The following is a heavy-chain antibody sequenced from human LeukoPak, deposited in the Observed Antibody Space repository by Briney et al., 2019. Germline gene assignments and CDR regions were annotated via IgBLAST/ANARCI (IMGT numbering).Heavy chain of an antibody. Sequence: GGSLRLSCAASGFTFDDYGMSWVRQAPGKGLEWVSGINWNGGSTGYADSVKGRFTISRDNAKNSLYLQMNSLRAEDTTLYYCAKNWGSGTRFDYWGQGTLITVSS. CDR3: AKNWGSGTRFDY. V-gene: IGHV3-20*04. CDR1: GFTFDDYG. D-gene: IGHD7-27*01. CDR2: INWNGGST. J-gene: IGHJ4*02.